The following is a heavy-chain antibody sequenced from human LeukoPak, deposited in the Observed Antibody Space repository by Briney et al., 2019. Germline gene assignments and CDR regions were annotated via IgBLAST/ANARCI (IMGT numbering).Heavy chain of an antibody. V-gene: IGHV4-34*01. CDR3: ARGYSSGWYDY. D-gene: IGHD6-19*01. CDR2: INHSGST. Sequence: PSETLSLTCAVYGGSFSGYYWSWIRQPAGKGLEWIGEINHSGSTNYNPSLKSRVTISVDTSKNQFSLNLSSVTAADTAVYYCARGYSSGWYDYWGQGTLVTVYS. J-gene: IGHJ4*02. CDR1: GGSFSGYY.